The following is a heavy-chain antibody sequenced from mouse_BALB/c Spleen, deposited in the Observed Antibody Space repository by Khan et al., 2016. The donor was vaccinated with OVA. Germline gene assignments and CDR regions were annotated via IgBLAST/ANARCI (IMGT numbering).Heavy chain of an antibody. D-gene: IGHD2-2*01. CDR3: TSGYGYSMDY. CDR2: IDPDNGDT. J-gene: IGHJ4*01. CDR1: GFNIKHYY. Sequence: IQLVQSGAELVRSGASVKLSCTVSGFNIKHYYIHWVKQRPEQGLEWIGWIDPDNGDTEYAPKFQGKAAMTADTSSNTAYLHLSSLTSEDTAVYYCTSGYGYSMDYWGQGTSVTVSS. V-gene: IGHV14-4*02.